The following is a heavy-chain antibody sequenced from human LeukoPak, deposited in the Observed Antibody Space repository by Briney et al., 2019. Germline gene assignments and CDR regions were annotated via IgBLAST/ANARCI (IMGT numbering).Heavy chain of an antibody. J-gene: IGHJ4*02. CDR2: ISSNGGST. CDR1: GFTFSSYA. CDR3: ARDAHYCSGGSCYPEIVDY. V-gene: IGHV3-64*01. Sequence: GGSLRLSCAASGFTFSSYAMHWVRQAPGKGLEYVSAISSNGGSTYYANSVKGRFTISRDNSKNTLYLQMGSLRAEDMAVYYCARDAHYCSGGSCYPEIVDYWGQGTLATVSS. D-gene: IGHD2-15*01.